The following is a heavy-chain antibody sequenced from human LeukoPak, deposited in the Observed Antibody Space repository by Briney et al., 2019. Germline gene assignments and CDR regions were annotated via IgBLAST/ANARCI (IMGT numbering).Heavy chain of an antibody. CDR2: IYYSGST. J-gene: IGHJ2*01. CDR3: ARGPDSSGYYYGYWYFDL. D-gene: IGHD3-22*01. CDR1: GGSISSGGYY. V-gene: IGHV4-31*03. Sequence: SETLSLTCTVSGGSISSGGYYWSWIRQHPGKGLEWIGYIYYSGSTYYNPSLKSRVTISVDTSKNQFSLKLSSVTAADSAVYYCARGPDSSGYYYGYWYFDLWGRGTLVTVSS.